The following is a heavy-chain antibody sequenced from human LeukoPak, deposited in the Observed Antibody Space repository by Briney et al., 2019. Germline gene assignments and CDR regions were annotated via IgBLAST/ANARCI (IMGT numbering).Heavy chain of an antibody. CDR1: GGSISSYY. CDR2: IYYSGST. V-gene: IGHV4-59*01. Sequence: SETLSLTCTVSGGSISSYYWSWIRQPPGKGLEWVGYIYYSGSTNYNPSLKSRVTISVDTSKNQFSLKLSSVTAADTAVYYCARGGVVGAIDYWGQGTLVTVSS. CDR3: ARGGVVGAIDY. D-gene: IGHD2-15*01. J-gene: IGHJ4*02.